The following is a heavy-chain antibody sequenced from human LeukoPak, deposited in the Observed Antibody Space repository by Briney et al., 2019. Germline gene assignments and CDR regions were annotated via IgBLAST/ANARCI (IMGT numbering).Heavy chain of an antibody. V-gene: IGHV5-10-1*01. D-gene: IGHD6-13*01. CDR3: ARHRQQLVGVLYYFDY. Sequence: GESLKICCRGSGYSFTSYWISWVRQMPGKGLEWMGRIDPSDSYTNYSPSFQGHVTISADKSISTAYLQWSSLKASDTAMYYWARHRQQLVGVLYYFDYGGQGTLVTFSS. CDR2: IDPSDSYT. CDR1: GYSFTSYW. J-gene: IGHJ4*02.